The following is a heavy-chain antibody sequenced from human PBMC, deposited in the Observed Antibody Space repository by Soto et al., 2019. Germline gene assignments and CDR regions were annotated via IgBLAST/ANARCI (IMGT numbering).Heavy chain of an antibody. D-gene: IGHD3-10*01. CDR3: ATSYGSGYRAFDY. CDR2: MNPNSGNT. CDR1: GYTFTIYD. J-gene: IGHJ4*02. V-gene: IGHV1-8*01. Sequence: ASLKVSCKASGYTFTIYDINWVRQATGQGLEWMGWMNPNSGNTGYAQKFQGRVTMTRDTSISTAYMELSSLRSEDTAVYYCATSYGSGYRAFDYWGQGALVTVSS.